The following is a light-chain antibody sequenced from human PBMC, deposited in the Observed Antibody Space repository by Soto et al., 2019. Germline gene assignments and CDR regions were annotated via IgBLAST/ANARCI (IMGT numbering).Light chain of an antibody. V-gene: IGLV6-57*02. Sequence: NFMLTQPHSVSESPGKTVAISWTGSSGSIASNYVQWYQQRPGSAPTTVIYEHNQRPSGVPDRFSGSIDISSNSASLTISGLKTEDEADYYCQSYDSTNWVFGGGTKLTVL. J-gene: IGLJ3*02. CDR1: SGSIASNY. CDR2: EHN. CDR3: QSYDSTNWV.